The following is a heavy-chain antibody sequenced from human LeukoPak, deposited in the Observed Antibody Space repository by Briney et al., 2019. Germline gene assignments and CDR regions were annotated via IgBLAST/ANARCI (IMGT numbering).Heavy chain of an antibody. J-gene: IGHJ4*02. Sequence: SETLSLTCAVSGGSFSGFYWSWIRQPPGGGLEWIADINHSGTTNYNPSLKSRVTISVDTSKNQFSLNLKSLIAADTAVYYCTRQYSSSYYSDYWGQGTLVTVSS. CDR2: INHSGTT. CDR1: GGSFSGFY. V-gene: IGHV4-34*01. CDR3: TRQYSSSYYSDY. D-gene: IGHD6-6*01.